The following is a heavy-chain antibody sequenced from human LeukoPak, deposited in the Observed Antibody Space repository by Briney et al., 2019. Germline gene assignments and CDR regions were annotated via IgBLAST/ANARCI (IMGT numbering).Heavy chain of an antibody. V-gene: IGHV4-34*01. CDR3: ARHLYYYGSGSYWSRTFGY. Sequence: SETLSLTCTVSGGSISSYYWSWIRQPPGKGLEWIGEINHSGSTNYNPSLKSRVTISVDTSKNQFSLKLSSVTAADTAVYYCARHLYYYGSGSYWSRTFGYWGQGTLVTVSS. CDR2: INHSGST. CDR1: GGSISSYY. J-gene: IGHJ4*02. D-gene: IGHD3-10*01.